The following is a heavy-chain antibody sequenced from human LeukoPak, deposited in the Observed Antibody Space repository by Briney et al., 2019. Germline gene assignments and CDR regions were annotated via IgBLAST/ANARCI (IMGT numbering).Heavy chain of an antibody. J-gene: IGHJ4*02. V-gene: IGHV1-69*04. D-gene: IGHD6-19*01. CDR1: GGTFSSYA. Sequence: SVKVSCKASGGTFSSYAISWVRQAPGQGLEWMGRIIPILGIANYAQKFQVRVTMTRDTSTSTVYMELSSLRPEDTAVYYCAREFSSGYFFFDYWGQGTLVTVSS. CDR3: AREFSSGYFFFDY. CDR2: IIPILGIA.